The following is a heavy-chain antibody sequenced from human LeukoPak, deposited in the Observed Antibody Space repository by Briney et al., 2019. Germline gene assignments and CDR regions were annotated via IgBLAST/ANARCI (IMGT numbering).Heavy chain of an antibody. Sequence: PGGSLRLSCAASGFNFDDYAMHWVRQAPGKGLEWVSTISWNSGSRGYADSVKGRFTISRDNAKKSLYLQMESLRAEDTALYYCAKDRGAYYYDSSGRSSDMWGQGTMVTVSS. J-gene: IGHJ3*02. V-gene: IGHV3-9*01. D-gene: IGHD3-22*01. CDR3: AKDRGAYYYDSSGRSSDM. CDR1: GFNFDDYA. CDR2: ISWNSGSR.